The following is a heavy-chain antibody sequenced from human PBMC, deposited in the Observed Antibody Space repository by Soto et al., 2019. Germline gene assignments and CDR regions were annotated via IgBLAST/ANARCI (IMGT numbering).Heavy chain of an antibody. Sequence: QVQLVQSGAEMKQPGASVKLSCQASGYIFIHCFMHWVRQAPGQGLEWMGGINPSSGTTTYAQKFQGRVTVTRDTSTSTVYMELSSLGPGETAMYYCARSLGETTSLFDYWGQGSLVTVSA. CDR2: INPSSGTT. J-gene: IGHJ4*02. CDR1: GYIFIHCF. CDR3: ARSLGETTSLFDY. V-gene: IGHV1-46*01. D-gene: IGHD1-26*01.